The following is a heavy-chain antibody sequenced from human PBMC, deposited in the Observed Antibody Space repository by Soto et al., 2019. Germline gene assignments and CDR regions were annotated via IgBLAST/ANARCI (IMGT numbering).Heavy chain of an antibody. D-gene: IGHD3-9*01. CDR1: GYTFTSYY. Sequence: ASVKVSCKASGYTFTSYYMHWVRQAPGQGLEWMGIINPSGGSTSYAQKFQGRVTMTRDTSTSIVYMELSSLRSEDTAVYYCASAMEGYFNWLSPLDPWGQGTLVTVSS. CDR2: INPSGGST. J-gene: IGHJ5*02. V-gene: IGHV1-46*03. CDR3: ASAMEGYFNWLSPLDP.